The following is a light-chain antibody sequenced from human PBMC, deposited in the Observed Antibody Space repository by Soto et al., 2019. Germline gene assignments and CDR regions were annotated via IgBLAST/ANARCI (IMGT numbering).Light chain of an antibody. J-gene: IGKJ1*01. V-gene: IGKV3-15*01. CDR3: QQYNNWPPWT. Sequence: EIVMTQSPATLSVSPWERATLSCRASQSVSSNLAWYQQKPGRAPRLLIYGASTRATGIPARFSGSGAGTEFTLTISSLQSEDFAVYYCQQYNNWPPWTFGQGTKVDIK. CDR1: QSVSSN. CDR2: GAS.